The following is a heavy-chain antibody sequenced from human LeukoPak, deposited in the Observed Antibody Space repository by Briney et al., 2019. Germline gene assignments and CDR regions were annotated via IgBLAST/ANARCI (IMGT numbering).Heavy chain of an antibody. J-gene: IGHJ4*02. CDR1: GGSFSGYY. CDR3: ARDLDY. V-gene: IGHV4-34*01. Sequence: PSETLSLTCAVYGGSFSGYYWSWIRQPPGKGLEWIGEINHSGSTNYNPSLKSRVTISVDTSKNQFSLRLSSVTAADTAIYYCARDLDYWGQGTLVTVSS. CDR2: INHSGST.